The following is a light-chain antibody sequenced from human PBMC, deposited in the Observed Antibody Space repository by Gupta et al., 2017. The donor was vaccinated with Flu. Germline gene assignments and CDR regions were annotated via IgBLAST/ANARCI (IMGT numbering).Light chain of an antibody. Sequence: SALTQPRSVSGSPVPSVTISCTGTSRDIGDYNYVSWYHQHPGKAPKLLIYDVTKRPSGVPGRFSGSKSGNTASLTISVRTEEEEADYHGCAFAGSDTLVFGGGTKLTVL. CDR2: DVT. CDR3: CAFAGSDTLV. CDR1: SRDIGDYNY. V-gene: IGLV2-11*01. J-gene: IGLJ2*01.